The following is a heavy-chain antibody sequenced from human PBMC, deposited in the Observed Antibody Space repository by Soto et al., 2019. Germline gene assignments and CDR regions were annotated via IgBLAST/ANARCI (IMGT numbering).Heavy chain of an antibody. CDR3: ARGGLEPFDY. Sequence: EVQLVESGGGLVQSGGSLRLSCAASGFTLGNYWMHWVRQAPGKGLVWVSRINDYGTTINYAESVEGRFIIFRDDGKSEVYLQMNNLRAEDSAVYYCARGGLEPFDYWGQGALVTVSS. V-gene: IGHV3-74*01. J-gene: IGHJ4*02. CDR2: INDYGTTI. CDR1: GFTLGNYW. D-gene: IGHD1-1*01.